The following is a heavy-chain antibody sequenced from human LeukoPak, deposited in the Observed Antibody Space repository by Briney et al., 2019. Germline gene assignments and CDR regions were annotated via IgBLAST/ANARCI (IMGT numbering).Heavy chain of an antibody. V-gene: IGHV3-23*01. CDR2: ISGSGGST. CDR3: AKDGKKGLGYYFDY. J-gene: IGHJ4*02. CDR1: GFTFGDYA. D-gene: IGHD1-1*01. Sequence: GGSLRLSCTASGFTFGDYAMSWVRQAPGKGLEWVSAISGSGGSTYYADSVKGRFTISRDNSKNTLYLQMNSLRAEDTAVYYCAKDGKKGLGYYFDYWGQGTLVTVSS.